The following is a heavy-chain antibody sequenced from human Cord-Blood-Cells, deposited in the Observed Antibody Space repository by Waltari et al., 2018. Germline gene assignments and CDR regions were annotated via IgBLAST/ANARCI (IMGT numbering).Heavy chain of an antibody. CDR3: ACTDEGLVKNWFDP. CDR2: IYYSGSN. CDR1: GGSISSSSYY. Sequence: QLQLQESGPGLVKPSETLSLTCTVSGGSISSSSYYWGWVRQPPGKGLEWIGGIYYSGSNYNNPPLKCRVTISVDTSTNQFSLKLSSVTAADTALYYCACTDEGLVKNWFDPWGQGTLVTVAS. J-gene: IGHJ5*02. V-gene: IGHV4-39*01. D-gene: IGHD2-8*02.